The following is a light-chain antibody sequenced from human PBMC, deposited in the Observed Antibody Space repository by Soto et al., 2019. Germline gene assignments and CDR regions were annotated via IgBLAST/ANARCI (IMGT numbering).Light chain of an antibody. CDR1: QDISNY. J-gene: IGKJ1*01. CDR3: QQSYSNPTWT. Sequence: DIQMTQSPSSLSASVGDRVTITCQASQDISNYLNWYQQKPGKAPKLLIYDASNLETGVPSRFSGSGSGTEFTLTVSSLQPEDFATYYCQQSYSNPTWTFGQGTKVETK. V-gene: IGKV1-33*01. CDR2: DAS.